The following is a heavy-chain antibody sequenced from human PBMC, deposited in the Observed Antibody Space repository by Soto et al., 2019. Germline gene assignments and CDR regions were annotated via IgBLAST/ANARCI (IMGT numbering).Heavy chain of an antibody. CDR2: ISTSGNTI. CDR3: ARDQTTTVVTPLGY. D-gene: IGHD4-17*01. J-gene: IGHJ4*02. V-gene: IGHV3-11*01. Sequence: GGSLRLSCTTSGFTFSDYYMSWIRRAPGKGLEWLSYISTSGNTIYYADSVRGRFTISRDNAKNSVYLQMTSLRAEDTAVYYCARDQTTTVVTPLGYWGQGTLVTVSS. CDR1: GFTFSDYY.